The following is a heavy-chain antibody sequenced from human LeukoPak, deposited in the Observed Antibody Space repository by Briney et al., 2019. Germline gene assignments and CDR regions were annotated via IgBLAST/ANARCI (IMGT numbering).Heavy chain of an antibody. V-gene: IGHV4-34*01. J-gene: IGHJ4*02. D-gene: IGHD6-13*01. CDR2: INHSGST. CDR3: ARWSSSWSYHFDY. Sequence: SETLSLTCAVYGGSFSGYYWSWIRQFPGKGLEWIGEINHSGSTNYNPSLKSRVTISVDTSKNQFSLKLSSVTAADTAVYYCARWSSSWSYHFDYWGQGALVTVSS. CDR1: GGSFSGYY.